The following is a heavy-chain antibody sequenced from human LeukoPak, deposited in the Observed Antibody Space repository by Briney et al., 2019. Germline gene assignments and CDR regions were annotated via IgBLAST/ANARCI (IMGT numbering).Heavy chain of an antibody. CDR2: IGTAGDT. V-gene: IGHV3-13*01. CDR3: ARGRGCGTTSCFHAPLFDY. Sequence: PGGSLRLSCAASGWTFSSYDMHWVRQAPGKGLEWVSAIGTAGDTYYTGSVKGRFTISRENAQNSLYLQMNSLRAGDTAVYYCARGRGCGTTSCFHAPLFDYWGQGTLVTVSS. CDR1: GWTFSSYD. J-gene: IGHJ4*02. D-gene: IGHD2-2*01.